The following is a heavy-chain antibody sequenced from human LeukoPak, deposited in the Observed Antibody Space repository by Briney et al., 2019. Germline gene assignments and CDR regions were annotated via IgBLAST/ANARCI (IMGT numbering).Heavy chain of an antibody. V-gene: IGHV4-61*02. CDR2: IYTNGST. D-gene: IGHD3-3*01. J-gene: IGHJ5*02. CDR3: ARADYDFWSGYSFNWFDP. CDR1: GGSISSGSYY. Sequence: PSETLSLTCTVSGGSISSGSYYWSWIRQPAGKGLEWIGRIYTNGSTNYNPSLKSRVTISVDTSKNQFSLKLSSVTAADTAVYYCARADYDFWSGYSFNWFDPWGQGTLVTVSS.